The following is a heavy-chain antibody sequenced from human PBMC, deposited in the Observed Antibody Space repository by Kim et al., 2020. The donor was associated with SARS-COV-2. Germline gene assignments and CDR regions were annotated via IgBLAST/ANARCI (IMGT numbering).Heavy chain of an antibody. CDR3: ARGDADYDFWTRTWYFDL. D-gene: IGHD3-3*01. V-gene: IGHV3-21*01. J-gene: IGHJ2*01. CDR2: ISSSSSYI. Sequence: GGSLRLSCAASGFTFSSYSMNWVRQAPGKGLEWVSSISSSSSYIYYADSVKGRFTISRDNAKNSLYLQMNSLRAEDTAVYYCARGDADYDFWTRTWYFDLWGRGTLVTVSS. CDR1: GFTFSSYS.